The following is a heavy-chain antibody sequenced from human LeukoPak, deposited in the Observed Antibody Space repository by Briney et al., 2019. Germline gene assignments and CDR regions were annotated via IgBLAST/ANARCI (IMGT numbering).Heavy chain of an antibody. CDR1: GVYISRYY. CDR3: ASSYYYGSGSYYGLVYFDY. V-gene: IGHV4-59*01. CDR2: FYYLGST. J-gene: IGHJ4*02. Sequence: PSETLFLTCTGSGVYISRYYWSWIRQPPGQGLDWDGHFYYLGSTKYNPSLKSRVPISLDTSKNQFSLKLSSVTAADTAVYYCASSYYYGSGSYYGLVYFDYWGQGTLVTVSS. D-gene: IGHD3-10*01.